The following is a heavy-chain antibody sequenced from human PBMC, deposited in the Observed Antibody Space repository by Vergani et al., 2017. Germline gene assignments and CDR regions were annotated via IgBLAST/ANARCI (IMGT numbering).Heavy chain of an antibody. V-gene: IGHV3-7*01. D-gene: IGHD5-12*01. CDR3: AKANPRNSGYDYLYYYHAMDV. CDR2: IKQDGSEK. J-gene: IGHJ6*04. Sequence: EVQLVESGGGLVQPGVSLRLSCAASGFTFSSYWMSWVRQAPGKGLEWVANIKQDGSEKYYVDSVKGRFTISRDNAKNSLYLQMNSLRAEDTAVYYCAKANPRNSGYDYLYYYHAMDVWGKGTTVTVSS. CDR1: GFTFSSYW.